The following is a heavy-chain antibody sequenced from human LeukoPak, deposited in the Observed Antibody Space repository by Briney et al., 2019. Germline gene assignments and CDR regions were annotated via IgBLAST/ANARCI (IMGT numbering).Heavy chain of an antibody. CDR2: ISSSSRYI. Sequence: PGGSLRLSCAASGFSFSNHSMTWVRQAPGKGLEWVSSISSSSRYIYYSDSAKGRFAISRDDAKSSLFLQMNRLGAEDTAVYYCARSLDYYGSGRFDYWGQGTLLSVSS. V-gene: IGHV3-21*01. D-gene: IGHD3-10*01. CDR1: GFSFSNHS. CDR3: ARSLDYYGSGRFDY. J-gene: IGHJ4*02.